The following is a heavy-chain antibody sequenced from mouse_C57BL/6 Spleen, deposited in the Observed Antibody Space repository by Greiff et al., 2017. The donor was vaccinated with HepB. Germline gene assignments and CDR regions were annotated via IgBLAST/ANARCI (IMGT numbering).Heavy chain of an antibody. Sequence: QVTLKESGPGILQPSQTLSLTCSFSGFSLSTFGMGVGWIRQPPGKGLEWLAHIWWDDDKYYNPALKSRPTISKDTSKNQVVLKIANVDTADTATYYCARIEGRVLSHWYFDVWGTGTTVTVSS. CDR3: ARIEGRVLSHWYFDV. D-gene: IGHD1-1*01. V-gene: IGHV8-8*01. J-gene: IGHJ1*03. CDR1: GFSLSTFGMG. CDR2: IWWDDDK.